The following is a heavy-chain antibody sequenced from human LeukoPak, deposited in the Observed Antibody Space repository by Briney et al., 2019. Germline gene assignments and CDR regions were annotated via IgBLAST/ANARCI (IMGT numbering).Heavy chain of an antibody. Sequence: ASVKVSCKASGYTFTGYYMHWVRQAPGQGLEWMGWINPNSGGTNYAQKFQGRVTMTRDTSISTAYMELSRPRSDDTAVYYCARVDVGWIQLWSYFDYWGQGTLVTVSS. CDR1: GYTFTGYY. D-gene: IGHD5-18*01. V-gene: IGHV1-2*02. J-gene: IGHJ4*02. CDR3: ARVDVGWIQLWSYFDY. CDR2: INPNSGGT.